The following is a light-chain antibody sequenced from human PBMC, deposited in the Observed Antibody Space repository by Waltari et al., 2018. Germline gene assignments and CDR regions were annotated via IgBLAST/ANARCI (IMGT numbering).Light chain of an antibody. V-gene: IGKV3-20*01. CDR3: QQYGNAPIT. Sequence: EVVFTQSPGTLSSSPGETVSLSCRASHNINNNYLAWYQQGPGQSPRLLMYSISNRAPGIPDRFWGSGSGTDFTLTISRLEPEDFAVYYCQQYGNAPITFGQGTR. CDR1: HNINNNY. J-gene: IGKJ5*01. CDR2: SIS.